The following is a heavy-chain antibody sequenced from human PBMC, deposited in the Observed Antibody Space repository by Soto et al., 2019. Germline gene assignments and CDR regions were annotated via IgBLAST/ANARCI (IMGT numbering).Heavy chain of an antibody. CDR2: INHSGST. J-gene: IGHJ4*02. Sequence: QVQLQQWGAGLLKPSETLSLTCAVYGGSFSGYYWSWIRQPPGKGLEWIGEINHSGSTNYNPSLKSRVTISVDTSKNQFSLKLSSVTAADTAVYYCARGRHRDYWGQGTLVTVSS. V-gene: IGHV4-34*01. CDR1: GGSFSGYY. CDR3: ARGRHRDY.